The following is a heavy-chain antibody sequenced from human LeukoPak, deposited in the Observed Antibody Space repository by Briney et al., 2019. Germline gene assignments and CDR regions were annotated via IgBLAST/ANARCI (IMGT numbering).Heavy chain of an antibody. V-gene: IGHV3-23*01. CDR2: ISGSGGST. J-gene: IGHJ6*02. Sequence: GGSLRLSCAASGFTVSSNYMSWVRQAPGKGLEWVSAISGSGGSTYYADSVKGRFTISRDNSKNTLYLQMNSLRAEDTAVYYCAKGKGQNYYYGMDVWGQGTTVTVSS. CDR1: GFTVSSNY. CDR3: AKGKGQNYYYGMDV.